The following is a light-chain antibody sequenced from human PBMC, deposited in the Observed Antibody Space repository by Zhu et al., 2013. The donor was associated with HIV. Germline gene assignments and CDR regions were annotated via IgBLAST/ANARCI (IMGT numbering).Light chain of an antibody. J-gene: IGKJ4*01. CDR1: QSVSTD. V-gene: IGKV3-15*01. CDR3: QQYDSSPLT. Sequence: EIVMTQSPATLSVSPGERATLSCRASQSVSTDLAWYQQKPGQPPRLLIYGASTRATGLPARFSGSGSGTEFTLTISSLQSEDFAVYYCQQYDSSPLTFGGGTKVEI. CDR2: GAS.